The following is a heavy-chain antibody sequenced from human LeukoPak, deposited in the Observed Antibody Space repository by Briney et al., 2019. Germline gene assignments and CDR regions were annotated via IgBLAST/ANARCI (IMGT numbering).Heavy chain of an antibody. CDR3: ARGSIAARLPVGAFDI. V-gene: IGHV5-51*01. D-gene: IGHD6-6*01. J-gene: IGHJ3*02. CDR1: GYSFTSYW. CDR2: IYPGDSDT. Sequence: GESLKISCKGSGYSFTSYWIGWVRQMPGKGLEWMGIIYPGDSDTRYSPSFQGQVTISADKSIGTAYLQWSSLKASDTAMYYCARGSIAARLPVGAFDIWGQGTMVTVSS.